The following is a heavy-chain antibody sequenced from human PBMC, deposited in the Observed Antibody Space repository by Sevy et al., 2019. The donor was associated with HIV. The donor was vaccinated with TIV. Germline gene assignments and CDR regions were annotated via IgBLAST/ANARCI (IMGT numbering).Heavy chain of an antibody. V-gene: IGHV3-23*01. J-gene: IGHJ4*02. D-gene: IGHD3-22*01. CDR3: AKDFSDVYYYDSSATVDY. Sequence: GGSLRLSCAASGIAFSTYAMFWVRQAPGKGLEWVSIISAGGYSTYYADSVKGRFTLSRDNSRNTLDLQMNSLRADDTAVYYCAKDFSDVYYYDSSATVDYWGQGTLVTVSS. CDR1: GIAFSTYA. CDR2: ISAGGYST.